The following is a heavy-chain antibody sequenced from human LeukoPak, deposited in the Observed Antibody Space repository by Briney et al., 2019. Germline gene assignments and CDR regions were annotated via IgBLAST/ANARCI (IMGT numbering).Heavy chain of an antibody. CDR3: ARLQGLSRRNWNPLSFDY. D-gene: IGHD1-1*01. J-gene: IGHJ4*02. Sequence: ESLKISCNASADSFISYWIVSVRQMPPKNRLWMGIIISSDSDTRYSPSFQGQVTISADKSISTAYLQWSSLKASDTAMYYCARLQGLSRRNWNPLSFDYWGQGNLVTVSS. V-gene: IGHV5-51*01. CDR2: IISSDSDT. CDR1: ADSFISYW.